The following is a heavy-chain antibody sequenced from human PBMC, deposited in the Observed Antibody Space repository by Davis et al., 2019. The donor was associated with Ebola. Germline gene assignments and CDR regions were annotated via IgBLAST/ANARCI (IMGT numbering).Heavy chain of an antibody. D-gene: IGHD2-2*01. CDR3: ARAAPGYCSSTSCPLGLWFDP. J-gene: IGHJ5*02. V-gene: IGHV4-30-2*01. CDR2: IYHSGST. Sequence: LRLSCTVSGGSITSGCYSWSWLRQPPGKGLEWIGYIYHSGSTYYNPSLKSRVTISVDRSKNQFSLKLSSVTAAETAVYYCARAAPGYCSSTSCPLGLWFDPWGQGTLVTVSS. CDR1: GGSITSGCYS.